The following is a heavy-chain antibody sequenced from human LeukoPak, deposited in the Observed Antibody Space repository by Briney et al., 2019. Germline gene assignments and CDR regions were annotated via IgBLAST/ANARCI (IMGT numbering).Heavy chain of an antibody. V-gene: IGHV3-23*01. J-gene: IGHJ4*02. Sequence: GGSLRLSCVTSGFTFSSYAMSWVRQAPGKGLEWVSVISGSSGSTYYADSVKGRFTMSRDNSKNTLFLQMNSLRAEDTAVYYCAKALLSDPRTLDYFDYWGQGTLVTVSS. CDR2: ISGSSGST. CDR1: GFTFSSYA. D-gene: IGHD1-1*01. CDR3: AKALLSDPRTLDYFDY.